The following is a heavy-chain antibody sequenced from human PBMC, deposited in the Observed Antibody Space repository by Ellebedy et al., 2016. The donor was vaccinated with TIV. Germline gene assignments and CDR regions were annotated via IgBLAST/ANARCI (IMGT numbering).Heavy chain of an antibody. CDR3: ARGGGGDPNWFDP. CDR1: GGSISSYY. V-gene: IGHV4-59*01. J-gene: IGHJ5*02. Sequence: GSLRLXXTVSGGSISSYYWSWIRQPPGKGLEWIGYIYYSGSTNYNPSLKSRVTISVDTSKNQFSLKLSSVTAADTAVYYCARGGGGDPNWFDPWGQGALVTVSS. D-gene: IGHD2-21*02. CDR2: IYYSGST.